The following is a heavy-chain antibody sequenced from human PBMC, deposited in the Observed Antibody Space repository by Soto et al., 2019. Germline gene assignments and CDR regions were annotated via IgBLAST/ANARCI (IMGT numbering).Heavy chain of an antibody. J-gene: IGHJ4*02. D-gene: IGHD3-9*01. V-gene: IGHV4-4*02. Sequence: QVQLQESGPGLVKPSGTLSLTCTVSGGSINNDDWWAWVRQPPGKGLEWIGEIFYSGSYKYNASLKNRVTISTDKSKNQFSLNLHSVTAADTAVYFCARRPAGLKSNILSPHYWGQGTLVTVSS. CDR2: IFYSGSY. CDR3: ARRPAGLKSNILSPHY. CDR1: GGSINNDDW.